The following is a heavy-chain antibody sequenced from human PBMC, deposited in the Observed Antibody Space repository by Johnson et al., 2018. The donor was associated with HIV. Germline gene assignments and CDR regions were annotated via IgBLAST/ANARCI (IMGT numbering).Heavy chain of an antibody. V-gene: IGHV3-48*04. Sequence: VQLVESGGGLVQPGGSLGLSCAASGFTFSTYAMTWVRQAPGKGLECVSVISGSGSTIYYADSVKGSFTISRDDPKNSLYLQMNSLRAEDTAVYYCAREGYYASRGTFDIWGEGTMVTVSS. D-gene: IGHD3-10*01. CDR3: AREGYYASRGTFDI. CDR1: GFTFSTYA. CDR2: ISGSGSTI. J-gene: IGHJ3*02.